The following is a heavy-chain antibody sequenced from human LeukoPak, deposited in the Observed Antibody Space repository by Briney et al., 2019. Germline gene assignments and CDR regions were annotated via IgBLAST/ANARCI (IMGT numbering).Heavy chain of an antibody. V-gene: IGHV3-48*04. D-gene: IGHD3-16*01. CDR1: GFTFSTYS. Sequence: GGSLRLSCTASGFTFSTYSMNWVRQAPGRGLEWVSYISGSSSSSDGGAKQYADSVKGRFTVSRDNARNSVYLQMNSLRTEDTAVYYCARDATPPGIIFDNWGQGTLVTVSS. CDR2: ISGSSSSSDGGAK. J-gene: IGHJ4*01. CDR3: ARDATPPGIIFDN.